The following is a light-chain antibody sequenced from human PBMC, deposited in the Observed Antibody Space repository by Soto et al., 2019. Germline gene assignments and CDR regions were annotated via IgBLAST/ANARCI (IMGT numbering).Light chain of an antibody. CDR2: KVS. CDR3: QQYNIFPIT. J-gene: IGKJ4*01. CDR1: QSISHW. Sequence: DIQMTQSPSTLSASVGDRITITCRASQSISHWLAWYQQKSGKAPQLLIYKVSSLESGTPSRFSRSGSGTSYPLPTSSNQPDDFAHYSCQQYNIFPITFSGGTKVEIK. V-gene: IGKV1-5*03.